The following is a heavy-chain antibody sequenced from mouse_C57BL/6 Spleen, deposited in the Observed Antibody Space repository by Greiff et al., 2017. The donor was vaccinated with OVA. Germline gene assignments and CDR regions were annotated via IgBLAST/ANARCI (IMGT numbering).Heavy chain of an antibody. D-gene: IGHD1-1*02. CDR2: IDPAAGYT. V-gene: IGHV1-69*01. J-gene: IGHJ4*01. CDR1: GYTFTSYW. CDR3: AGRWGTGYAMDY. Sequence: QVQLKQPGAELVMPGASVKLSCKASGYTFTSYWMHWVKQRPGQGLEWIGAIDPAAGYTNYNQKFKGKSTLTADKSSSTAYMQLRSLTSEDSAVDYCAGRWGTGYAMDYWGQGTSVTVSS.